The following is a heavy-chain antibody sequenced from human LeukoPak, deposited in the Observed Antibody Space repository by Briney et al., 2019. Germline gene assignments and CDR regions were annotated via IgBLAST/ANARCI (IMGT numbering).Heavy chain of an antibody. CDR2: INHSGST. Sequence: PSETLSLTCAVYGGSLSGYYWSWIRQPPGKGLEWVGEINHSGSTNYNPSLTSRATISVDTSKNQLSLQLRSVTAADTAVYYCARGGGLVGTTVTHSYYFDYWGQGTMVTVSS. V-gene: IGHV4-34*01. D-gene: IGHD4-11*01. CDR1: GGSLSGYY. CDR3: ARGGGLVGTTVTHSYYFDY. J-gene: IGHJ4*02.